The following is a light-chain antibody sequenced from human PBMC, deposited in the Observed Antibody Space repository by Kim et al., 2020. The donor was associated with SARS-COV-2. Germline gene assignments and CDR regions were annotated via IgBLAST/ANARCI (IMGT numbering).Light chain of an antibody. CDR2: DVS. CDR3: SSYTSSNSLV. J-gene: IGLJ2*01. CDR1: SHDVGGHDH. V-gene: IGLV2-14*03. Sequence: QSITSSCTGTSHDVGGHDHVSWYQQHPGKAPKLMIYDVSTRPSGVSYRFSASKSGKTASLTISGLQAEDEADYYCSSYTSSNSLVFGGGTKVTVL.